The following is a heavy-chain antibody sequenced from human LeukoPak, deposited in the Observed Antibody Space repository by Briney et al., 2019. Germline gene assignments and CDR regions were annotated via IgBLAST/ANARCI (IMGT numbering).Heavy chain of an antibody. CDR1: GFTFSSYA. V-gene: IGHV3-30-3*01. CDR2: ISYDGSNK. J-gene: IGHJ5*02. D-gene: IGHD5-12*01. CDR3: ARGFVDIVATTEHGNWFDP. Sequence: EGSLRLSCAASGFTFSSYAMHWVRQAPGKGLEWVAVISYDGSNKYYADSVKGRFTISRDNSKNTLYLQMNSLRAEDTAVYYCARGFVDIVATTEHGNWFDPWGQGTLVTVSS.